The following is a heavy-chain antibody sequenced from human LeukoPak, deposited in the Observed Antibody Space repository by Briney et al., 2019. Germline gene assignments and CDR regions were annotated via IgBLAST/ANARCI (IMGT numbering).Heavy chain of an antibody. J-gene: IGHJ4*02. D-gene: IGHD1-20*01. V-gene: IGHV3-15*01. Sequence: GGPLRLSCAASGFTFSNAWMSWVRQAPGKGLEWVGRIKSKTDGGTTDYAAPVKGRFTTSRDDSKNTLYLQMNSLKTEDTAVYYCTTVDNWNYFDYWGQGTLVTVSS. CDR1: GFTFSNAW. CDR2: IKSKTDGGTT. CDR3: TTVDNWNYFDY.